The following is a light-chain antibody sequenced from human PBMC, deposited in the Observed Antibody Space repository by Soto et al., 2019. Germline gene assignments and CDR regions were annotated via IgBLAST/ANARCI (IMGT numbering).Light chain of an antibody. V-gene: IGKV1-5*01. Sequence: GDRVTITCRASQSISSWLAWYQQKPGKAPKLLIYDASTLERGVPSRFSGSGSGTEFTLIISNLQPDDFATYYCQQFKDYVWTFGQGTKVDIK. J-gene: IGKJ1*01. CDR1: QSISSW. CDR3: QQFKDYVWT. CDR2: DAS.